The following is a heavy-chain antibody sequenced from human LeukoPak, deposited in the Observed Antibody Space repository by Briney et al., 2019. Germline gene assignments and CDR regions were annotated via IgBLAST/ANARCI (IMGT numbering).Heavy chain of an antibody. D-gene: IGHD3-16*01. Sequence: AGSLRLSCVASGFTFSRYTINWIRQAPGRGLEWVSAISGGDTRYYADSVWGRFTVTRDNAKNIVYLQMGNLRPEDTAIYFCAKNRETDNVWTFDLWGRGTMVTVSS. CDR2: ISGGDTR. CDR1: GFTFSRYT. CDR3: AKNRETDNVWTFDL. J-gene: IGHJ3*01. V-gene: IGHV3-23*01.